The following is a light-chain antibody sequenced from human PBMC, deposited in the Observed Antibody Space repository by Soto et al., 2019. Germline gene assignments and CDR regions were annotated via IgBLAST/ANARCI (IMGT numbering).Light chain of an antibody. CDR3: HQRSNWPPLT. CDR2: DAS. J-gene: IGKJ4*01. V-gene: IGKV3-11*01. CDR1: QSVRSY. Sequence: EIVLTQSPATLSLSPGERATLSCRASQSVRSYLAWYQQKPGQAPRLLIYDASNSSTGILPRVSGSGSGTDITLTIISLEPEEFAVYYCHQRSNWPPLTFGGGTKGEIK.